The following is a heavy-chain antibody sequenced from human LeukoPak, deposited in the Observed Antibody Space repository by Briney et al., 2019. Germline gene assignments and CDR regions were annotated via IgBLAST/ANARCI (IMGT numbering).Heavy chain of an antibody. V-gene: IGHV4-59*01. Sequence: SETLSLTCTVSGGSISSYYWSWIRQSPGKGLEWIGYIYYSGSTNYNPSLKSRVTISVDTSKNQFSLKLSSVTAADTAVYYCARAAREMATTPDFDYWGQGTLVTVSS. J-gene: IGHJ4*02. CDR2: IYYSGST. D-gene: IGHD5-24*01. CDR1: GGSISSYY. CDR3: ARAAREMATTPDFDY.